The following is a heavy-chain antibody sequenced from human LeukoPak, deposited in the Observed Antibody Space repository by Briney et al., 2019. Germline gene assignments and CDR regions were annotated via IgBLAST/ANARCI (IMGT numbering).Heavy chain of an antibody. CDR1: GITFSDYY. V-gene: IGHV3-11*01. CDR2: ISRSGTMI. D-gene: IGHD5/OR15-5a*01. Sequence: AGGSLRLSCAASGITFSDYYMSWIRRAPGKGLVWVSYISRSGTMIYYADSVKGRFTISRDNAKNSTYLQMDSLRAEDTAVYYCARVGGHSVPTRETASRYMDVWGKGISVTVSS. J-gene: IGHJ6*03. CDR3: ARVGGHSVPTRETASRYMDV.